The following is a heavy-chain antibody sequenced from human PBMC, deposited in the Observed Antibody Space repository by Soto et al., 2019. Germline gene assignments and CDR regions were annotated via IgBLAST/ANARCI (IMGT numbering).Heavy chain of an antibody. CDR2: IKQDGSEK. D-gene: IGHD2-15*01. Sequence: EVQLVESGGGLVQPGGSLRLSCAAFGFTFSNYWMTWVRQAPGKGLEWVANIKQDGSEKSYVDSVKGRFTISRDNAKSSLYLQMNSLRAEDTAVYYCATDIVVVVATCDAFDMWGQGTMVTVSS. CDR3: ATDIVVVVATCDAFDM. CDR1: GFTFSNYW. V-gene: IGHV3-7*04. J-gene: IGHJ3*02.